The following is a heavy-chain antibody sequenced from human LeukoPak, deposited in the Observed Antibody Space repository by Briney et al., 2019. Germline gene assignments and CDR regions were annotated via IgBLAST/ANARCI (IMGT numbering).Heavy chain of an antibody. V-gene: IGHV4-59*01. CDR2: IYDSGST. Sequence: SETLSLTCTVSGGSISSYYWSWLRQPPGKGLEWIGYIYDSGSTNYNPSLKSRVTISVDTSKNQFSLKLSSVTAADMAVYYCARVGGTNYYYYGMDVWGQGTTVTVSS. CDR1: GGSISSYY. D-gene: IGHD3-10*01. J-gene: IGHJ6*02. CDR3: ARVGGTNYYYYGMDV.